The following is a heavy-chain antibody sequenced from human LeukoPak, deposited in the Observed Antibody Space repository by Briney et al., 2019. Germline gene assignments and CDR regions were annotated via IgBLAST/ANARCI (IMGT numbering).Heavy chain of an antibody. CDR3: AKRGSAVIDY. Sequence: PGRSLRLPCAASGFSFSFYGMHCVRQAPGKGLEWVAVISYDGTNKYYADSVKGRFTISRDNSKNTLYLQMNSLRAEDTAVYYCAKRGSAVIDYWGQGTLVTVSS. J-gene: IGHJ4*02. V-gene: IGHV3-30*18. CDR2: ISYDGTNK. CDR1: GFSFSFYG. D-gene: IGHD3-10*01.